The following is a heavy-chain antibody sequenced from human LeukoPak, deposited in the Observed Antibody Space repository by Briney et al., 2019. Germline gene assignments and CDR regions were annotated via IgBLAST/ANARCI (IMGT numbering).Heavy chain of an antibody. CDR2: IGQDGTEK. J-gene: IGHJ4*02. D-gene: IGHD6-6*01. Sequence: GGPLRLSCAASGFTFSGYWMSWVRQAPGKGLEWVANIGQDGTEKYYVDSVKGRFTISRDNAKNSLYLQMDSLRAEDTAVYYCATRSLHWGQGTLVTVSS. V-gene: IGHV3-7*01. CDR1: GFTFSGYW. CDR3: ATRSLH.